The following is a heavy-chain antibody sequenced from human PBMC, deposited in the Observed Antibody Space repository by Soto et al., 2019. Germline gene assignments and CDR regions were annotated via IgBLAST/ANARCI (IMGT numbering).Heavy chain of an antibody. CDR3: ARANRSDFWSGYHWFDP. CDR2: TYYRSKWYN. D-gene: IGHD3-3*01. Sequence: SQTLSLTCAISGDSVSSNSAAWNWIRQSPSRGLEWLGRTYYRSKWYNDYAVSVKSRITINPETSKNQFSLQLNSVTPEDTAVYYCARANRSDFWSGYHWFDPWGQGTLVTVSS. CDR1: GDSVSSNSAA. J-gene: IGHJ5*02. V-gene: IGHV6-1*01.